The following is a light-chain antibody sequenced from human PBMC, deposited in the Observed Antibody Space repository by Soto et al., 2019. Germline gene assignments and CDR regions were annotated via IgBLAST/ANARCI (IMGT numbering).Light chain of an antibody. CDR2: GAS. J-gene: IGKJ4*01. CDR3: QQYNNGPPLT. CDR1: QSVSSN. V-gene: IGKV3-15*01. Sequence: EIVMTQSPATLSVSPGERATVSCRASQSVSSNLAWYQQKPGQAPRLLIYGASTRATGIPARFSGSGSGTEFTHTISSLQSEDFALYYCQQYNNGPPLTFGGGTKVEIK.